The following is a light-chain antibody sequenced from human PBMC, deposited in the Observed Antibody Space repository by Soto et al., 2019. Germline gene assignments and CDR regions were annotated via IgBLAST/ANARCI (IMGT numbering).Light chain of an antibody. Sequence: EIMMTQSPATLSVSPGERATLSCRASLSVTSYLAWYQKKPGQPPRLLIYGAYNRPTGIPDRFTGSGSGTDFTLTISRLQPEDFAVYYCQQYGTSPRTFGQGTKVEIK. CDR1: LSVTSY. CDR3: QQYGTSPRT. V-gene: IGKV3-20*01. J-gene: IGKJ2*01. CDR2: GAY.